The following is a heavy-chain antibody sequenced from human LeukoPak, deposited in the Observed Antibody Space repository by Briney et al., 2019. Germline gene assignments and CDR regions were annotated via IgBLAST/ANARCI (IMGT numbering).Heavy chain of an antibody. CDR3: ARRNYYDSSGPFDY. V-gene: IGHV3-53*01. D-gene: IGHD3-22*01. CDR2: MYSGGST. CDR1: GFTVAANY. J-gene: IGHJ4*02. Sequence: GGSLRLSCSVSGFTVAANYMTWVRQAPGKGLEWVSVMYSGGSTYYADSVKGRFTISRDNSKNTLYLQMNNLRAEDTAVYYCARRNYYDSSGPFDYWGQGTLVTVSS.